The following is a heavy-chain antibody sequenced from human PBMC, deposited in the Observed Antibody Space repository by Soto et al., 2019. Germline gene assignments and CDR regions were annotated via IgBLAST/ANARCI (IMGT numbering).Heavy chain of an antibody. CDR2: IWYDGSNK. D-gene: IGHD2-8*02. J-gene: IGHJ4*02. V-gene: IGHV3-33*01. CDR1: GFTFSSYG. Sequence: SLRLSCAASGFTFSSYGMHWVRQAPGKGLEWVAVIWYDGSNKYYADSVKGRFTISRDNSKNTLYLQMNSLRAEDTAVYYCAREGRLQRTTGFDYWGQGTLV. CDR3: AREGRLQRTTGFDY.